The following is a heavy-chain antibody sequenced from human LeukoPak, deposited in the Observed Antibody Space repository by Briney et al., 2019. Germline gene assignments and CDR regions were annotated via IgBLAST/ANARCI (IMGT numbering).Heavy chain of an antibody. Sequence: GGSLRLSCAASGFTFSGSAMHWVRQASGKGLEWVGRIRTKDNTYATAYAASLKGRFTISRDDSKNTAYLQMNSLKTDDTAVYYCTRTRDGYNNPTFFGYWGQGTLVTVSS. CDR3: TRTRDGYNNPTFFGY. V-gene: IGHV3-73*01. J-gene: IGHJ4*02. D-gene: IGHD5-24*01. CDR2: IRTKDNTYAT. CDR1: GFTFSGSA.